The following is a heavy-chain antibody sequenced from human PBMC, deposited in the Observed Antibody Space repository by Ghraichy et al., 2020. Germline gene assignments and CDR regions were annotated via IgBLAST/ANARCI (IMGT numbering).Heavy chain of an antibody. CDR1: GFNFNNYA. D-gene: IGHD3-9*01. CDR2: ITGRGVAT. V-gene: IGHV3-23*01. Sequence: GGSLRLSCASSGFNFNNYALSWVRQAPGKGLEWVSGITGRGVATYYADSVKGRFTISKDSSTNTLYLRMNSLRVEDTAVYYCAKGDPQNYDILTGYYRNDYWGHGTLVTVSS. CDR3: AKGDPQNYDILTGYYRNDY. J-gene: IGHJ4*01.